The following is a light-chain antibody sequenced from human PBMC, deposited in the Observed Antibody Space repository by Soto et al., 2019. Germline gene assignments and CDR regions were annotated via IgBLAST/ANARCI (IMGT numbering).Light chain of an antibody. CDR2: DTS. CDR3: QQFDGSLWT. J-gene: IGKJ1*01. Sequence: EIVLTQSPGTLSLSLGERATLSCRASQSVISTHLAWYQQKPGLAPRLLIYDTSSRASGIPDRFSGSGSGTDFTLTISRLEPEDFAVYCCQQFDGSLWTFGQGTKVDI. V-gene: IGKV3-20*01. CDR1: QSVISTH.